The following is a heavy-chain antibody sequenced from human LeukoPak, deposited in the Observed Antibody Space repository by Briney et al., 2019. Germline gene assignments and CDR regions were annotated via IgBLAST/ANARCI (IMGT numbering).Heavy chain of an antibody. CDR2: INPYSGDT. J-gene: IGHJ6*02. CDR1: GYTFTGYY. D-gene: IGHD6-19*01. Sequence: ASVKVSCKASGYTFTGYYMHWVRQAPGQGLEWMGWINPYSGDTQSSQKFQGRVTMTRDTSIRTAYMELSRLRSDDTAVYYCATGETTSGPPDRYHYFGMDAWGQGTTVTVSS. CDR3: ATGETTSGPPDRYHYFGMDA. V-gene: IGHV1-2*02.